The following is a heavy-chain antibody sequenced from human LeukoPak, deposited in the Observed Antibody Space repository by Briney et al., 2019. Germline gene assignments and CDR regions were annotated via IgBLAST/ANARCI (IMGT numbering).Heavy chain of an antibody. CDR3: AKDPIPNYYGSGNSYYGMDV. CDR1: GFTFSSYS. Sequence: GGSLRLSCAASGFTFSSYSMNWVRQAPGKGLEWVSLISWDGGSTYYADSVKGRFTISRDNSKNSLYLQMNSLRAEDTALYYCAKDPIPNYYGSGNSYYGMDVWGQGTTVTVSS. J-gene: IGHJ6*02. V-gene: IGHV3-43D*03. CDR2: ISWDGGST. D-gene: IGHD3-10*01.